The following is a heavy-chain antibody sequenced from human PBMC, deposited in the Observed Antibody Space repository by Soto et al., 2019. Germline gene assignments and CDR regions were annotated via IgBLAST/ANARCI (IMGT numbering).Heavy chain of an antibody. Sequence: QITLKESGPTLVKPTQTLTLTCTFSGFSLSTSGVGVGWIRQPPGKALEWLAFIYWYDDKRYSPSLKSRLNITKDTSKNQVVLTMTNMDPVDTATYYCAHRPIVVAGTRAFAWFDPWGQGTLVTLSS. CDR2: IYWYDDK. V-gene: IGHV2-5*01. CDR3: AHRPIVVAGTRAFAWFDP. J-gene: IGHJ5*02. D-gene: IGHD6-19*01. CDR1: GFSLSTSGVG.